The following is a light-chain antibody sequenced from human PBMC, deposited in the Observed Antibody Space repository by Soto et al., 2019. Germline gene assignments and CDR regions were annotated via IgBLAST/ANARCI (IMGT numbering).Light chain of an antibody. CDR3: QQYEIWPLT. V-gene: IGKV3-15*01. Sequence: EVVMTQSPATLSVSPGDRATLSCRASQSVHNNLAWYQQKPGQAPRLLIFDTSTRATDIPIRFTGGGSGTEFTLTISSLQSEDSADYYCQQYEIWPLTFGGGTKVEIK. J-gene: IGKJ4*01. CDR2: DTS. CDR1: QSVHNN.